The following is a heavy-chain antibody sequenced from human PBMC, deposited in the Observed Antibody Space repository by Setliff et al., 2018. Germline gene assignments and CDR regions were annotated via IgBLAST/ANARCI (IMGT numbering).Heavy chain of an antibody. D-gene: IGHD6-6*01. CDR2: INHRGFT. CDR3: ARGRIAERPEAIDY. CDR1: GESFDNHY. J-gene: IGHJ4*02. Sequence: PSETLSLTCAVYGESFDNHYWTWIRQPPGERLEWIGEINHRGFTDYKPSLKSRLTMSVDTSRNQVSLNLGSVTAADTGVYYCARGRIAERPEAIDYWGQGTPVTVSS. V-gene: IGHV4-34*01.